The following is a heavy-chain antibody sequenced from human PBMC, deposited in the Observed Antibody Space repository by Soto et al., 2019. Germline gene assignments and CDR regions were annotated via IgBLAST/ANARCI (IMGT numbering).Heavy chain of an antibody. J-gene: IGHJ6*02. CDR2: IFYSGTT. Sequence: QVQLQESGPGLVRPSQTLSLTCTVSGDSISSAEYYWSWIRQTPGKGLEWIGHIFYSGTTYYNPSLKSRLTISVDTSKNHFSLGLTSVTAADTAVYYCARDLWVEPELYYYGMDVWGQGTTVTVSS. CDR3: ARDLWVEPELYYYGMDV. D-gene: IGHD1-1*01. CDR1: GDSISSAEYY. V-gene: IGHV4-30-4*01.